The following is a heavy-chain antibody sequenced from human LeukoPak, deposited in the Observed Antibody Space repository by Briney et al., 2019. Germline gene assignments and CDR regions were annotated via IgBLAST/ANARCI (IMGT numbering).Heavy chain of an antibody. Sequence: ASVKVSCKASGYTFTGYYMLWVRQAPGQGLEWMGRINPNSGGTNYAQKFQGRVTMTRNTSISTAYMELSRLRSDDTAVYYCARGTYYYGSGSYSEWGQGTLVTVSS. D-gene: IGHD3-10*01. V-gene: IGHV1-2*06. CDR1: GYTFTGYY. CDR2: INPNSGGT. CDR3: ARGTYYYGSGSYSE. J-gene: IGHJ4*02.